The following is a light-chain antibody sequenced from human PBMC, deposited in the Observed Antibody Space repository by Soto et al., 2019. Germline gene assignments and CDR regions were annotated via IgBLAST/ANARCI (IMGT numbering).Light chain of an antibody. J-gene: IGKJ2*02. CDR3: QQCYSTPRT. CDR2: TAS. Sequence: DIQMTQSPSSLSVSVGDRVTITCRARPSIVSYLNWYQQKLGKDPKLLIYTASILQRGVPSRFSGSGSGTDFTLTISNLQPEDFATYYCQQCYSTPRTFGQWTKVEIK. CDR1: PSIVSY. V-gene: IGKV1-39*01.